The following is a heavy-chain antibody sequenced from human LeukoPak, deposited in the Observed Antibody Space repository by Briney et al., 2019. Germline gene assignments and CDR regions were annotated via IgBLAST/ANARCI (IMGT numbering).Heavy chain of an antibody. J-gene: IGHJ4*02. V-gene: IGHV1-69*05. CDR2: IIPIFGTA. CDR3: AGYYYDSSGYALYDY. CDR1: GGTFSSYA. D-gene: IGHD3-22*01. Sequence: GASVKVSCKASGGTFSSYAISWVRQAPGQGLEWMGGIIPIFGTANYAQKFQGRVTMTTDTSTSTAYMELRSLRSDDTAVYYCAGYYYDSSGYALYDYWGQGTLVTVSS.